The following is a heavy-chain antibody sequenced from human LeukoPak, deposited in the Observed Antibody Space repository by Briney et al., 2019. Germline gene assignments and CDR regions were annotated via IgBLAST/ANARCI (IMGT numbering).Heavy chain of an antibody. CDR2: INPNSGAN. CDR3: ARGVSHKVVGYFNN. V-gene: IGHV1-2*02. Sequence: ASVKDSCKSSGCTFTDYFVHWVGQAPGRGLAWMGWINPNSGANGYAQNFQGRVTMTRDRSITTVYMEVSGLESDDTAIYYWARGVSHKVVGYFNNWGQGTLVTVSS. CDR1: GCTFTDYF. J-gene: IGHJ4*02. D-gene: IGHD2-15*01.